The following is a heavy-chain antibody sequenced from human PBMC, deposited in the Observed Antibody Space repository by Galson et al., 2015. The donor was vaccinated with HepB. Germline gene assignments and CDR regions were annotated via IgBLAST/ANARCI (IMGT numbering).Heavy chain of an antibody. D-gene: IGHD5-18*01. CDR2: INPNSGGT. CDR3: ARAAVDTAPWLEEGDAFDI. Sequence: SVKVSCKASGYTFTGYYMHWVRQAPGQGLEWMGGINPNSGGTNYAQKFQGWVTMTRDTSISTAYMELSRLRSDDTAVYYCARAAVDTAPWLEEGDAFDIWGQGTMVTVSS. V-gene: IGHV1-2*04. CDR1: GYTFTGYY. J-gene: IGHJ3*02.